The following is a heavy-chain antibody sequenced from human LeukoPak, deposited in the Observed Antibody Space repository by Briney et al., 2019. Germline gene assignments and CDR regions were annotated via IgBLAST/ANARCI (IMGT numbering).Heavy chain of an antibody. CDR1: GGSISSYY. CDR3: ARARLRTADAFDI. J-gene: IGHJ3*02. D-gene: IGHD5-18*01. Sequence: SETLSLTCTVSGGSISSYYWSWIRQPPGKGLEWIGYIYYSGSTNYNPSLKSRVTISVDTSKNQFSLKLSSVTAADTAVYYCARARLRTADAFDIWGQGTMVTVSS. V-gene: IGHV4-59*01. CDR2: IYYSGST.